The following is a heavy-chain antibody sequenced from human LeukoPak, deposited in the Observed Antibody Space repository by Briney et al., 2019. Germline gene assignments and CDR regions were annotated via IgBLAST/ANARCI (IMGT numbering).Heavy chain of an antibody. D-gene: IGHD3-22*01. CDR3: ARAMFYYDSSGYYAWFDP. Sequence: ASVKVSRKASGYTFTTYDINWVRQAPGQGLEWMGWMNSISGNTGHAQKFQGRVTMTRDTSISTAYMELSSLRSEDTAVYYCARAMFYYDSSGYYAWFDPWGQGTLVTVSS. V-gene: IGHV1-8*01. CDR2: MNSISGNT. J-gene: IGHJ5*02. CDR1: GYTFTTYD.